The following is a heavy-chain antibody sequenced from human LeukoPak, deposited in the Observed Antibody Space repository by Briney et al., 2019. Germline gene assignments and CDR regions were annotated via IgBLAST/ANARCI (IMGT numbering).Heavy chain of an antibody. V-gene: IGHV3-21*01. CDR2: ISSSSSYI. J-gene: IGHJ4*02. CDR1: GFTFSSYS. CDR3: ARDRASGWYDGGDY. D-gene: IGHD6-19*01. Sequence: GGSLRLSCAASGFTFSSYSMNWVRQAPGKGLEWASSISSSSSYIYYADSVKGRFTISRDNAKNSLYLQMNSLRAEDTAVYYCARDRASGWYDGGDYWGQGTLVTVSS.